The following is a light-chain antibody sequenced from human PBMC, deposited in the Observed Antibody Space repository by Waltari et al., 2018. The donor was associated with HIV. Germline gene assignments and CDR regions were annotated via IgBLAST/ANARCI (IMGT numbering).Light chain of an antibody. Sequence: QPPSASGTPEQRVTISCSGSTSNIGRNTVSWFQQFPGTAPKVLIYGKNQRPSGVPDRFSGSKSGTSASLAISGLQSEDEADYYCASWDDSLNGPVFGGGTMLTVV. J-gene: IGLJ2*01. V-gene: IGLV1-44*01. CDR3: ASWDDSLNGPV. CDR1: TSNIGRNT. CDR2: GKN.